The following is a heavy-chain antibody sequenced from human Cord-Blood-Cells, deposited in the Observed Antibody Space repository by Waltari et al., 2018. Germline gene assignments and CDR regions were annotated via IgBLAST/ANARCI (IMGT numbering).Heavy chain of an antibody. CDR1: GGTFSSYA. V-gene: IGHV1-69*01. J-gene: IGHJ4*02. Sequence: QVQLVQSGAEVKKPGSSVKVSCKASGGTFSSYAISWVRQAPGKGLEWIGGIIPILGTANDAQKFQCRVTITADESTSTADMELSSLRSEDTAVYYCARVYYGSGSYYIDYWGQGTLVTVSS. CDR2: IIPILGTA. CDR3: ARVYYGSGSYYIDY. D-gene: IGHD3-10*01.